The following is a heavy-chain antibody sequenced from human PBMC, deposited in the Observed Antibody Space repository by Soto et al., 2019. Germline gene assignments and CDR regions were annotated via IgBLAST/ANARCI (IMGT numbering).Heavy chain of an antibody. D-gene: IGHD2-15*01. CDR2: IGGAGDT. J-gene: IGHJ6*02. V-gene: IGHV3-23*01. CDR1: GFTFSDYV. Sequence: GGSLRLSCEASGFTFSDYVMNWVRQGPGKGLEWVSTIGGAGDTYYADSVKGRFTISRDTSRNTLFLQMNSLRAEDTALYFCAKDGTTGGQHYYAMDAGGQGTTVTVXS. CDR3: AKDGTTGGQHYYAMDA.